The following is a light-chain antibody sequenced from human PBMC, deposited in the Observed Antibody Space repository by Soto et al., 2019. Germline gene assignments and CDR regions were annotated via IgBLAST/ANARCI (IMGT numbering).Light chain of an antibody. CDR1: QTVSSSY. Sequence: EVVLTQSPGTLSFSPGERATLSCRASQTVSSSYLAWYQQKTGQAPRLLIYGASNRATGIPDRFSGSGSGTDFTFTISRLEPEDFAVFYCHHYGSSPPFTFGQGTKLEI. J-gene: IGKJ2*01. CDR2: GAS. CDR3: HHYGSSPPFT. V-gene: IGKV3-20*01.